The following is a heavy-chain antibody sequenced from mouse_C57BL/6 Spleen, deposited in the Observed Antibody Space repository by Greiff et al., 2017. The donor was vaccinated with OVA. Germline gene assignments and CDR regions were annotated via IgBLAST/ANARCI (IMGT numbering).Heavy chain of an antibody. V-gene: IGHV1-15*01. Sequence: QVHVKQSGAELVRPGASVTLSCKASGYTFTDYEMHWVKQTPVHGLEWIGAIDPETGGTAYNQKFKGKAILTADKSSSTAYMELRSLTSEDSAVYYCTNWAYWGQGTLVTVSA. CDR3: TNWAY. D-gene: IGHD4-1*01. CDR1: GYTFTDYE. CDR2: IDPETGGT. J-gene: IGHJ3*01.